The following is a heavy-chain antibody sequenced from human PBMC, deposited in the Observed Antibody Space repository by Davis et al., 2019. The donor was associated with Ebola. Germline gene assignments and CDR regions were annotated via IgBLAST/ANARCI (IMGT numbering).Heavy chain of an antibody. CDR1: GFTFSSNW. J-gene: IGHJ4*02. CDR2: INPDGSFT. CDR3: ARSSYQPDY. V-gene: IGHV3-74*01. D-gene: IGHD2-2*01. Sequence: PGGSLRLSCAASGFTFSSNWMHWVRQAPGKGLVWVSRINPDGSFTDYADSVKGRFSISRDSTSNTLYLQMNGLRAEDTAVYYCARSSYQPDYWGQGTLVTVSS.